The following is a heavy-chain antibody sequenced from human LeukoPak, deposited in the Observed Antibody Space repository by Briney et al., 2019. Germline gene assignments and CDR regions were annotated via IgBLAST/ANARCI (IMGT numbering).Heavy chain of an antibody. CDR2: IFYSGST. J-gene: IGHJ4*02. CDR1: GGSISSSDYY. Sequence: NASETLSLTCTVSGGSISSSDYYWGWIRQPPGKGLEWIGSIFYSGSTYYNPSLRSRVTLSIDTSRNQVSLKVTSVTAADTALYYCARVVASTSIDSWGQGILVTVSS. D-gene: IGHD2-15*01. V-gene: IGHV4-39*01. CDR3: ARVVASTSIDS.